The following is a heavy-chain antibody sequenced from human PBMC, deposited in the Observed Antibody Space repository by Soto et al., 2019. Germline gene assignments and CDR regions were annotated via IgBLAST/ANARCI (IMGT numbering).Heavy chain of an antibody. CDR1: GGSISSYY. J-gene: IGHJ6*02. V-gene: IGHV4-59*06. Sequence: SETLSLTCTVSGGSISSYYWSWIRQPPGKGLEWIGYIYYSGSTYYNPSLKSRVTISVDTSKNQFSLKLSSVTAADTAVYYCARDAAAAGSYYYYYGMDVWGQGTTVTVS. CDR2: IYYSGST. D-gene: IGHD6-13*01. CDR3: ARDAAAAGSYYYYYGMDV.